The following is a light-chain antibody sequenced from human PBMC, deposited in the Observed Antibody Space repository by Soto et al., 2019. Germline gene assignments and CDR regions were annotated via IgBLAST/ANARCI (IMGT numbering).Light chain of an antibody. Sequence: EIVLTQSPDTLSLSPGERATLFCRASQTLSINSLAWYQQKPGQAPRLLIYAASTRDTGIPDRFNGSGSGTDFALTINRLEPEDFAVYYCQQRSNWPPYTFGQGTKLEIK. CDR2: AAS. CDR1: QTLSINS. J-gene: IGKJ2*01. CDR3: QQRSNWPPYT. V-gene: IGKV3D-20*02.